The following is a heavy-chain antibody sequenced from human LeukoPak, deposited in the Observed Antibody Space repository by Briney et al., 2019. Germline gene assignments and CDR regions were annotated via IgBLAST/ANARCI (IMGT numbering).Heavy chain of an antibody. CDR2: ITGSRADT. V-gene: IGHV3-23*01. J-gene: IGHJ4*02. CDR1: GFSFSNHP. D-gene: IGHD1-26*01. CDR3: ARDSEGELLYFDY. Sequence: GGSLRLSCAASGFSFSNHPMSWVRQAPGKGLEWVSAITGSRADTFYADSVKGRFSISRDNSKNTLYLQMNSLRAEDTAVYYCARDSEGELLYFDYWGQGTLVTVSS.